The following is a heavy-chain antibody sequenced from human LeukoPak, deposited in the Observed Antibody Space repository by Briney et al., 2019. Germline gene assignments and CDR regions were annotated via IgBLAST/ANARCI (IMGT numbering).Heavy chain of an antibody. CDR2: IIPIFGTA. J-gene: IGHJ2*01. D-gene: IGHD6-19*01. CDR1: GGTFSSYA. CDR3: AKGPPGSDNDWYFDL. V-gene: IGHV1-69*06. Sequence: ASVKVSCKASGGTFSSYAISWVRQAPGQGLEWMGGIIPIFGTANYAQKFQGRVTITADKSTSTAYMELSSLRFEDTAVYFCAKGPPGSDNDWYFDLWGRGTLVTVSS.